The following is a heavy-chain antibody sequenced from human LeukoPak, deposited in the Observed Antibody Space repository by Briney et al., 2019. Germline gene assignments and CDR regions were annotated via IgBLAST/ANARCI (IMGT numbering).Heavy chain of an antibody. V-gene: IGHV3-23*01. CDR3: AKGRRITIFGVVVDY. Sequence: GGSLRLSCAASGFTFSSYAMSWVRQAPGKVMEWVSAIRGSGGSTYYEDSVKGRFTISRDNSKNTLYLQMNSLRAEDKAVYYCAKGRRITIFGVVVDYWGQGTLVTVSS. CDR2: IRGSGGST. J-gene: IGHJ4*02. CDR1: GFTFSSYA. D-gene: IGHD3-3*01.